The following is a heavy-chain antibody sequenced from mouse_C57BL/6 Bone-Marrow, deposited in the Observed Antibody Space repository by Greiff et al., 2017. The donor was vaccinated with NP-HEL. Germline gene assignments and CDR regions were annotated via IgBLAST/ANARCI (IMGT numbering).Heavy chain of an antibody. CDR2: IYPRSGNT. CDR3: ASMVTTGNYYAMDY. Sequence: QVQLKESGAELARPGASVKLSCKASGYTFTSYGISWVKQRTGQGLEWIGEIYPRSGNTYYNEKFKGKATLTADKSSSTAYMELRSLTSEDSAVYFCASMVTTGNYYAMDYWGQGTSVTVSS. CDR1: GYTFTSYG. V-gene: IGHV1-81*01. J-gene: IGHJ4*01. D-gene: IGHD2-2*01.